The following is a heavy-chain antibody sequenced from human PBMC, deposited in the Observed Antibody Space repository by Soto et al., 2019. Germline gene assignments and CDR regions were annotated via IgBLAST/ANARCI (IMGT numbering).Heavy chain of an antibody. CDR1: GGTFSSYA. D-gene: IGHD2-2*01. CDR3: ARKYCSSTSCLEQYYYYGMDV. Sequence: ASVKVSCKASGGTFSSYAISWVRQAPGQGLEWMGGIIPIFGTANYAQKFQGRVTITADESTSTAYMELSSLRSEDTAVYYCARKYCSSTSCLEQYYYYGMDVWGQGTTVTVSS. CDR2: IIPIFGTA. J-gene: IGHJ6*02. V-gene: IGHV1-69*13.